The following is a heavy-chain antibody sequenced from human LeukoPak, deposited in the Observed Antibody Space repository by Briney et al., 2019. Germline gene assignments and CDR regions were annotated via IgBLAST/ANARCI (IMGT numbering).Heavy chain of an antibody. D-gene: IGHD2-2*01. V-gene: IGHV1-69*05. CDR1: GGTFSSYA. CDR2: IIPIFGTA. Sequence: ASVTVSCKASGGTFSSYAISWVRQAPGQGLEWMGGIIPIFGTANYAQKFQGRVTITTDESTNTAYMELSSLRSEDTAVYCCARDREDIVVVPAAKGGYYYYYMDVWGKGTTVTVSS. J-gene: IGHJ6*03. CDR3: ARDREDIVVVPAAKGGYYYYYMDV.